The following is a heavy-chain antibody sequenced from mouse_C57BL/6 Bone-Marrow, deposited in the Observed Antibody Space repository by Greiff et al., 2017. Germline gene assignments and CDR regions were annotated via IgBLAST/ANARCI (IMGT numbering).Heavy chain of an antibody. CDR1: GYAFTNYL. Sequence: VKLQQSGAELVRPGTSVKVSCKASGYAFTNYLIEWVKQRPGQGLAWIGVINPGSGGTNYNEKFKGKATLTADKASSTAYMQLSSLTSEDSAVYFCASLLPWYFDVWGTGTTVTVSS. D-gene: IGHD1-1*01. CDR2: INPGSGGT. CDR3: ASLLPWYFDV. J-gene: IGHJ1*03. V-gene: IGHV1-54*01.